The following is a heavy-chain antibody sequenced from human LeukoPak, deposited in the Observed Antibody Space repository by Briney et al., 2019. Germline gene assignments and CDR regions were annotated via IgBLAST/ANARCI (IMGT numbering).Heavy chain of an antibody. D-gene: IGHD3-9*01. CDR1: GGSISSYY. Sequence: SETLSLTCTVSGGSISSYYWSWIRQPAGKGLEWIGRIYTSGSTNYNPSLKSRVTMSVDTSKNQFSLKLSSVTAADTAVYYCARGGGYFDWYRIFDYWGQGTLVTVSS. CDR2: IYTSGST. V-gene: IGHV4-4*07. J-gene: IGHJ4*02. CDR3: ARGGGYFDWYRIFDY.